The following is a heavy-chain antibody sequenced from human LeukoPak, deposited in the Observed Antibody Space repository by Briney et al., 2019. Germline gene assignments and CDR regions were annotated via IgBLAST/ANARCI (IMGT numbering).Heavy chain of an antibody. CDR2: INHSGST. Sequence: SETLSLTCAVYGGSFSGYYWSWIRQPPGKGRGWIGEINHSGSTNYNPSLKSRVTISIDTSKNQFSLKLSSVAAADTAVYYCARGIAVAGTSSPYNWFDPWGQGTLVTVSS. CDR1: GGSFSGYY. J-gene: IGHJ5*02. CDR3: ARGIAVAGTSSPYNWFDP. V-gene: IGHV4-34*01. D-gene: IGHD6-19*01.